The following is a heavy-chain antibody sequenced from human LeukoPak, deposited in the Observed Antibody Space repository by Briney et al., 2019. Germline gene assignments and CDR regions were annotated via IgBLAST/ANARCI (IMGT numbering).Heavy chain of an antibody. J-gene: IGHJ6*03. V-gene: IGHV4-39*01. D-gene: IGHD5/OR15-5a*01. Sequence: PSETLCLTCTVSGGSISSSNYYWGWIRLSPGKGLEWIGSIYYSGSTYYNPSLKSRVTISVDTSMNQSSLKLTSVTAADTAVYYCAREGFSDFVMDVWGKGTTVTVSS. CDR2: IYYSGST. CDR1: GGSISSSNYY. CDR3: AREGFSDFVMDV.